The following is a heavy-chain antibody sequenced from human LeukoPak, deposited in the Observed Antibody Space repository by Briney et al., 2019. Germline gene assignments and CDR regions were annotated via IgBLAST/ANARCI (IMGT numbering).Heavy chain of an antibody. CDR2: ISGRGGST. CDR1: GFTFSNFG. D-gene: IGHD6-19*01. J-gene: IGHJ4*02. CDR3: AKAGSSGWSSSGGDY. Sequence: GGSLRLSCAASGFTFSNFGMSWVRQAPGKGLEWVSTISGRGGSTFYADSVKGRFPIFRDNSKNTLFLQMNSLRAEDTAIYYCAKAGSSGWSSSGGDYWGQGSLVTVSS. V-gene: IGHV3-23*01.